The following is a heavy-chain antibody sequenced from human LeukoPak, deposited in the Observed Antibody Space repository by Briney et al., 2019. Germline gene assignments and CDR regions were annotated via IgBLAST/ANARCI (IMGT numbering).Heavy chain of an antibody. CDR1: GFTFSSYE. D-gene: IGHD4-23*01. V-gene: IGHV3-48*03. Sequence: GGSLRLSCAASGFTFSSYEMNWVRQAPGKGLEWVSYISNSGTAIYYADSVKGRFTISRDNAKSSLYLQMNSLRDEDTAVYYCARGGYGANDDAFDIWGQGTMVTVSS. CDR2: ISNSGTAI. CDR3: ARGGYGANDDAFDI. J-gene: IGHJ3*02.